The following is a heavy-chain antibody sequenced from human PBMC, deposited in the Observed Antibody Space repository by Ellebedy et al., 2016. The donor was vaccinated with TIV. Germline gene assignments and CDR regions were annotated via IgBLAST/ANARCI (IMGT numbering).Heavy chain of an antibody. CDR1: GDSISSSSWY. CDR2: ISYSGST. V-gene: IGHV4-39*01. D-gene: IGHD1-26*01. CDR3: ARHLKPYRGSKNWCDP. Sequence: MPGGSLRLSCTVSGDSISSSSWYWAWIRQPPGKGLEWIGSISYSGSTYYSSSLKSRVTISVDTSKNNFSLRLSSVTAADTAMYYCARHLKPYRGSKNWCDPWGRGSLVTVSS. J-gene: IGHJ5*02.